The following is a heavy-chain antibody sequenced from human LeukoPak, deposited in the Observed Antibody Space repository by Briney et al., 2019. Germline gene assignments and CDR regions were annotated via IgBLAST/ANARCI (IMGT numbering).Heavy chain of an antibody. CDR1: GGSISPYY. D-gene: IGHD6-13*01. Sequence: PSETLSLTCTVSGGSISPYYWTWIRQPPGKGLQYIGYIYYSGSTNYNPSLKSRVTISVDTSKNQFSLKLSSVTAADTAVYYCAREQQLPWGWFDPWGQGTLVTVSS. CDR2: IYYSGST. J-gene: IGHJ5*02. CDR3: AREQQLPWGWFDP. V-gene: IGHV4-59*01.